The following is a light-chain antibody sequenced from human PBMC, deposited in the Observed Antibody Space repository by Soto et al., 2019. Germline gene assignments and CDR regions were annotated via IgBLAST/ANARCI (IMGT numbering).Light chain of an antibody. CDR1: SSDVGGYNY. J-gene: IGLJ1*01. CDR2: EVS. V-gene: IGLV2-14*01. Sequence: RRSLNNSRTGTSSDVGGYNYVSWYQQHPGKAPNILIYEVSYRPSGVSNSFSGSKSGNAASLTISGLQAEDEADYYCTSYTSSITYVFGTGTKVTVL. CDR3: TSYTSSITYV.